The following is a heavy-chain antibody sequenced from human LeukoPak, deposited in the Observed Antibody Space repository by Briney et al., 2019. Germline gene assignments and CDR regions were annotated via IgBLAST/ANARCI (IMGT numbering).Heavy chain of an antibody. CDR3: ARGGCTGGTCYVAY. Sequence: GGSLRLSCAASGFTVSTNYMSWVRQAPGKGVEWVSIIYSSGGTYYADSVKGRFTISRDNSKNTLYLQMTTLRVEDTAVYYCARGGCTGGTCYVAYWGQGTLVTVSS. D-gene: IGHD2-15*01. V-gene: IGHV3-53*01. CDR2: IYSSGGT. J-gene: IGHJ4*02. CDR1: GFTVSTNY.